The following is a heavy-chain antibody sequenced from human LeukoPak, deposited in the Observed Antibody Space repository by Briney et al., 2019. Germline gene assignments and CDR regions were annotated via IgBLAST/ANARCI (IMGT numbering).Heavy chain of an antibody. D-gene: IGHD3-22*01. CDR3: ARATSTGYFYFDS. J-gene: IGHJ4*02. Sequence: SETLSLTCTVSGGSISPYYWSWIRQLPGKRLEWIGYIYYSGSTNYNPSLKSRVTMPVDTSKNQFSLKVNSVTAADTAVYYCARATSTGYFYFDSWGQGTLVTVSS. CDR1: GGSISPYY. V-gene: IGHV4-59*01. CDR2: IYYSGST.